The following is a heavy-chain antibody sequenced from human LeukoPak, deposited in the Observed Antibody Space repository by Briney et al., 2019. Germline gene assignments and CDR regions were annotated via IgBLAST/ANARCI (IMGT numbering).Heavy chain of an antibody. CDR2: IYHGGST. CDR1: GYSISSGYY. Sequence: SETLSLTCAVSGYSISSGYYWGWIRQPPGRGLEWIGSIYHGGSTYYNPSLKSRVTISVDTSKNQFSLKLSSVTAADTAVYYCATEISGITTLVTRPFDYWGQGILVTVS. D-gene: IGHD4-23*01. J-gene: IGHJ4*02. V-gene: IGHV4-38-2*02. CDR3: ATEISGITTLVTRPFDY.